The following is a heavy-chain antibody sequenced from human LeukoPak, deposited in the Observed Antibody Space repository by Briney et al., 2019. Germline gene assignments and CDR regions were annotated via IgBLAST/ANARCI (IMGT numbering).Heavy chain of an antibody. J-gene: IGHJ4*02. V-gene: IGHV3-21*01. Sequence: PGGSLRLSCAASGFTFSSYSMNWVRQAPGKALEWVSCISSSSSYIYYADSVKGRFTISRDNAKNSLYLQMNSLRAEDTAVYYCARTYYYDSSGYYSGSGGDYWGQGTVVTVSS. CDR2: ISSSSSYI. CDR3: ARTYYYDSSGYYSGSGGDY. CDR1: GFTFSSYS. D-gene: IGHD3-22*01.